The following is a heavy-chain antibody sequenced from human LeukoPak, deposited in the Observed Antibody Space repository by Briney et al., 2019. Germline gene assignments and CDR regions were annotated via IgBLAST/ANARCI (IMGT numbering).Heavy chain of an antibody. Sequence: SETLSLTCTVSGGSISSYYWSWIRQPPGKGLEWIGEINHSGSTNYNPSLKSRVTISVDTSKNQFSLKLSSVTAADTAVYYCARGRSYYYGSGSSPFDYWGQGTLVTVSS. CDR2: INHSGST. V-gene: IGHV4-34*01. CDR3: ARGRSYYYGSGSSPFDY. J-gene: IGHJ4*02. CDR1: GGSISSYY. D-gene: IGHD3-10*01.